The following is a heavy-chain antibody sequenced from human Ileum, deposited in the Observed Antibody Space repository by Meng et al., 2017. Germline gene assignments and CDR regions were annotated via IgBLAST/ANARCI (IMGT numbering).Heavy chain of an antibody. J-gene: IGHJ2*01. CDR2: ISHSGVI. D-gene: IGHD4-23*01. CDR1: GGSIHSQY. Sequence: QVQLRESGPGLVSPWETLSLTCTVSGGSIHSQYWNWIRQPSGKGVEWIGYISHSGVINYNPSLKSRITISVDTSKTQFSLKMNSVTAADTAIYYCARLSNSDGYYYFDLWGRGTLVTVSS. CDR3: ARLSNSDGYYYFDL. V-gene: IGHV4-59*08.